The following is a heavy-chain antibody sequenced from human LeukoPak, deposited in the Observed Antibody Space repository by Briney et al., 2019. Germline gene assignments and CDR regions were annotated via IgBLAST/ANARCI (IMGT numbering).Heavy chain of an antibody. CDR1: GGSFSGYY. Sequence: PSETLSLTCAVYGGSFSGYYWSWIRQPPGKGLEWIGEINHSGSTNYNPSLKSRVTISVDKSKNQFSLKLSSVTAADTAVYYCARAGLTMIVVVEYYFDYWGQGTLVTVSS. V-gene: IGHV4-34*01. J-gene: IGHJ4*02. D-gene: IGHD3-22*01. CDR3: ARAGLTMIVVVEYYFDY. CDR2: INHSGST.